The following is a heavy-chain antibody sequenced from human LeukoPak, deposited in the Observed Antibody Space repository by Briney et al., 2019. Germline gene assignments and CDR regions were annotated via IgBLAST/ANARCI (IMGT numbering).Heavy chain of an antibody. J-gene: IGHJ4*02. CDR1: GFTFGDFA. CDR2: ISWNSGNV. V-gene: IGHV3-9*01. D-gene: IGHD3-22*01. CDR3: AKGPPYYYDSGDYYWGDYFDY. Sequence: PGGSLRLSCAASGFTFGDFAMHWVRQAPGKGLEWVSGISWNSGNVAYADSVKGRFTISRDNAENSLYLQMNSLRTEDTALYYCAKGPPYYYDSGDYYWGDYFDYWGQGTLITVSS.